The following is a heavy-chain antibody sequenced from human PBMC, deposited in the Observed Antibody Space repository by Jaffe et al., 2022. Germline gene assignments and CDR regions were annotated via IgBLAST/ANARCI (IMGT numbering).Heavy chain of an antibody. CDR2: IYTSGST. Sequence: QVQLQESGPGLVKPSQTLSLTCTVSGGSISSGNYYWSWIRQPAGKGLEWIGRIYTSGSTNYNPSLKSRVTISVDTSKNQFSLKMSSVTAADTAMYYCARGGYDVYYYYYMDVWGKGTTVTVSS. CDR1: GGSISSGNYY. J-gene: IGHJ6*03. CDR3: ARGGYDVYYYYYMDV. D-gene: IGHD3-10*02. V-gene: IGHV4-61*02.